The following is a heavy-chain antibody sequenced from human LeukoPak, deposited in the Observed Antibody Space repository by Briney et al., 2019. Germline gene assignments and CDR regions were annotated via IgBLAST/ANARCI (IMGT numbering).Heavy chain of an antibody. Sequence: PGGSLRLSCAASGFTFSSYGMNWVRQAPGRGPEWISYISRSGATIYYADSVKGRFTISRDNAKNSLYLQMSSLGAEDTAIYCCSRDRGGGDIYFDYWGQGTLVTVSS. CDR1: GFTFSSYG. CDR2: ISRSGATI. V-gene: IGHV3-48*03. J-gene: IGHJ4*02. CDR3: SRDRGGGDIYFDY. D-gene: IGHD2-21*02.